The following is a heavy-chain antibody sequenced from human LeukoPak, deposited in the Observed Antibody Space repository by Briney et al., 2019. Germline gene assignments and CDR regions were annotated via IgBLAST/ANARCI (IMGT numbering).Heavy chain of an antibody. CDR3: ARDYCGGDCFPDY. J-gene: IGHJ4*02. D-gene: IGHD2-21*02. V-gene: IGHV1-2*06. CDR2: INPNSGGT. Sequence: GASVKVSCKASGYTFSGYYMHWVRQAPGQGLKWMGRINPNSGGTNYAQKFQGRVTMTRDTSISTAYMELSRLRSDDTAVYYCARDYCGGDCFPDYWGQGTLVTVSS. CDR1: GYTFSGYY.